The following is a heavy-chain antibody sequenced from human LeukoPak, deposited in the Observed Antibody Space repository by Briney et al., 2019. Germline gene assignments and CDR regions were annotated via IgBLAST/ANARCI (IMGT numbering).Heavy chain of an antibody. CDR3: ARERIAVAGTYYYGMDV. D-gene: IGHD6-19*01. V-gene: IGHV4-59*01. CDR1: GGSISSYY. J-gene: IGHJ6*02. Sequence: PSETLSLTCTVSGGSISSYYWSWIRQPPGKGLEWIGYIYYSGSTNYNPSLKSRVTISVDTSKNQFSLKLSSVTAADTAVYYCARERIAVAGTYYYGMDVWGQGTTVTVSS. CDR2: IYYSGST.